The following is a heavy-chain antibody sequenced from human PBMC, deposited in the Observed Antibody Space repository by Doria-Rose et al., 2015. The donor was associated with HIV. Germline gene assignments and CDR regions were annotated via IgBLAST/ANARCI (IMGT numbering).Heavy chain of an antibody. J-gene: IGHJ4*02. D-gene: IGHD6-13*01. CDR3: ARIKSSRWYHKYYFDF. CDR2: IFSDDER. V-gene: IGHV2-26*01. CDR1: GVSLSSPGMS. Sequence: QVTLKESGPVLVKPTETLTLTCTVSGVSLSSPGMSVSWIRQPPGKALEWLANIFSDDERSYKTSLKSRLTISRGTSESQVVLTMTDMDPVDTATYYCARIKSSRWYHKYYFDFWGQGTLVIVSA.